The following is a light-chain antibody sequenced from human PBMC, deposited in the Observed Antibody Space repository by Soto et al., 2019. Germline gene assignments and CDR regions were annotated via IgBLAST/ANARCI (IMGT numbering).Light chain of an antibody. V-gene: IGKV1-5*03. CDR2: KAS. CDR1: QSISTW. J-gene: IGKJ1*01. Sequence: DSQMTQSPSTLSASVGDRVTITCRASQSISTWLAWYQQQPGKAPKLLIYKASSLEAGVPSRFSGSGSGTEFTLTISSLQPDDFATYYCQQYLNRWTSGQGTKVEIK. CDR3: QQYLNRWT.